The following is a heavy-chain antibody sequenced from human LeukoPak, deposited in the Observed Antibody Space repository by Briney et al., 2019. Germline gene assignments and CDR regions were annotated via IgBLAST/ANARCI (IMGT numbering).Heavy chain of an antibody. D-gene: IGHD4-23*01. J-gene: IGHJ4*02. CDR1: GGSFSGYY. CDR2: INHSGST. V-gene: IGHV4-34*01. Sequence: SETLSLTCAVYGGSFSGYYWSWIRQPPGKGLEWIGEINHSGSTNYNPSLKSRVTISVDTSKNQFSLKLSSVTAADTAVYYCARGTVAHWGQGTLVTVSS. CDR3: ARGTVAH.